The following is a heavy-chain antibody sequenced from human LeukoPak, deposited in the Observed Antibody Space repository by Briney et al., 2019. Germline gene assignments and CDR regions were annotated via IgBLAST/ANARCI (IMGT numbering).Heavy chain of an antibody. CDR1: GDSVSIDRAA. CDR2: TYYRSKWYI. J-gene: IGHJ4*02. D-gene: IGHD3-16*01. V-gene: IGHV6-1*01. CDR3: TKGSFQGGFDY. Sequence: SPTLSLTFALSGDSVSIDRAAWHWIRQSPSRGLEWLGTTYYRSKWYIDYAVSVKSRMTINANPTKNQFSLQLNSMTPEDTAVYYCTKGSFQGGFDYWGQGTLVTVSS.